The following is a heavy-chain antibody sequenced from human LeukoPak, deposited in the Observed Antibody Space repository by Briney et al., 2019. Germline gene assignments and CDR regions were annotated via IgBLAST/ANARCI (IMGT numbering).Heavy chain of an antibody. J-gene: IGHJ6*03. V-gene: IGHV4-61*02. D-gene: IGHD3-22*01. CDR2: INTSGST. Sequence: SQTLSLTCTVSGGSISSGNYFWSWIRQPAGKGPECIGRINTSGSTNFDPSLKSRLTMSVDTSKNQFSLKLSSVPAADTAVYYCARERVVVITYYYYHMDVWGKGTTVTVSS. CDR1: GGSISSGNYF. CDR3: ARERVVVITYYYYHMDV.